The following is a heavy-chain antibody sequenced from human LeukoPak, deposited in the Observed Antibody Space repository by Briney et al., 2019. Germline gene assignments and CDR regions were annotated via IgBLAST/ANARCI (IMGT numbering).Heavy chain of an antibody. J-gene: IGHJ4*02. CDR2: IIPIFGIA. CDR1: GGTFSSYA. Sequence: SVKVSCKASGGTFSSYAISWVRQAPGQGLEWMGRIIPIFGIANYAQKFQGRVTITADKSTSTAYMELSSLRSEDTAVYYCASSLNHSYCGGDCYLIWGQGTPVTVSS. CDR3: ASSLNHSYCGGDCYLI. V-gene: IGHV1-69*04. D-gene: IGHD2-21*02.